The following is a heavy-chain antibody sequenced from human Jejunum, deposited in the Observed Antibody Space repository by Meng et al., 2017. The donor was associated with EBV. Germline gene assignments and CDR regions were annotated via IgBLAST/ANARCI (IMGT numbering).Heavy chain of an antibody. D-gene: IGHD3-10*01. Sequence: EWRWVESGGDWIQPGGSLRSSCAASGFSVKNNYMSWVRQAPGKGLEWVSVIYSGGNTYYADSVKGRFTISRDDSKNTVFLQMNSLRAEDTAVYYCARGGEPDYWGQGTLVTVSS. CDR2: IYSGGNT. CDR1: GFSVKNNY. CDR3: ARGGEPDY. J-gene: IGHJ4*02. V-gene: IGHV3-53*01.